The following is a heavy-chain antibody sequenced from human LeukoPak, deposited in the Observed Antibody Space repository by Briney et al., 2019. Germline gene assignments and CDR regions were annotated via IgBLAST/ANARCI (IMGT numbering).Heavy chain of an antibody. V-gene: IGHV4-59*01. CDR1: GGSIISYY. Sequence: SETLSLTCSVSGGSIISYYWSWIRQPPGKGLEWIGYFHNTGGTNYNPYVKSRVTIPVDTSKNQVSLRMTSVTAADTAVYYCATNRPVGGAYWGSFDIWGQGTLVTVSS. CDR2: FHNTGGT. CDR3: ATNRPVGGAYWGSFDI. J-gene: IGHJ3*02. D-gene: IGHD2-8*02.